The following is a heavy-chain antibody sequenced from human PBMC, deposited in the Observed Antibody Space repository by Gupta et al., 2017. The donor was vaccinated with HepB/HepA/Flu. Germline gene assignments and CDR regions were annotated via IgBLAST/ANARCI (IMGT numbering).Heavy chain of an antibody. J-gene: IGHJ3*02. Sequence: EVQLVESGGDLVQTGGSLMRSCAASGFTLSNSWMSWVRQAPGKGLEWVATLHQDGNNKYYVYSVRGRFTISRDNAKNSMYLHMSRLRAEDTAVYYCASDPVGVFDIWGQGTMVIVSS. D-gene: IGHD2-8*01. V-gene: IGHV3-7*01. CDR2: LHQDGNNK. CDR1: GFTLSNSW. CDR3: ASDPVGVFDI.